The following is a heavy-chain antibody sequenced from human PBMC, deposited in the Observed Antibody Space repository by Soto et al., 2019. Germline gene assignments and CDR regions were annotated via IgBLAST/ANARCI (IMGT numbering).Heavy chain of an antibody. D-gene: IGHD6-6*01. CDR2: ISWNSGSI. CDR3: ATGFRGQLLSAFDI. J-gene: IGHJ3*02. CDR1: GFTFDDYA. V-gene: IGHV3-9*01. Sequence: GGSLRLSCAASGFTFDDYAMHWVRQAPGKGLEWVSGISWNSGSIGYADSVKGRFTISRDNAKNSLYLQMNSLRAEDTALYYCATGFRGQLLSAFDIWGQGTMVTVSS.